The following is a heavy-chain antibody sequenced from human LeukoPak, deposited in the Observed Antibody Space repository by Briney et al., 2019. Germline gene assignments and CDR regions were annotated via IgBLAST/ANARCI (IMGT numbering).Heavy chain of an antibody. D-gene: IGHD4-17*01. Sequence: SGTLSLTCAVSGGSISSSNWWSWVRQPPGKGLEWIGEIYHSGSTNYNPSLKSRVTISVDKSKNQFSLKLSSVTAADTAVYYCARSYGGYGLGYYYFDYWGQGTLVTVSS. V-gene: IGHV4-4*02. CDR3: ARSYGGYGLGYYYFDY. J-gene: IGHJ4*02. CDR1: GGSISSSNW. CDR2: IYHSGST.